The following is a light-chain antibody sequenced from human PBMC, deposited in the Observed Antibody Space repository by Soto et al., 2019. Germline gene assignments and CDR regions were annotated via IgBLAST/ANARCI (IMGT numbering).Light chain of an antibody. CDR1: QSISSY. CDR3: QQSYSTSALT. CDR2: AAS. J-gene: IGKJ4*01. Sequence: DIQMTQSPSSLSASVGDRVTITCRASQSISSYLNWYQQKPGKAPKLLIYAASSLQSGVPSRFSGSGSGTDFTLTISSLQPEDFATYYCQQSYSTSALTFGRGTKVEIK. V-gene: IGKV1-39*01.